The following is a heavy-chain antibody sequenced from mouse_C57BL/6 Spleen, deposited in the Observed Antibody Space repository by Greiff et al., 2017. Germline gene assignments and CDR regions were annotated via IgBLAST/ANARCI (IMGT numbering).Heavy chain of an antibody. CDR1: GFTFSDYG. CDR3: ARPRYGNNYYAMDY. V-gene: IGHV5-17*01. CDR2: ISSGSSTI. Sequence: EVNVVESGGGLVKPGGSLKLSCAASGFTFSDYGMHWVRQAPEKGLEWVAYISSGSSTIYYADTVKGRFTISRDNAKNTLFLQMTSLRSEDTAMYYCARPRYGNNYYAMDYWGQGTSVTVSS. J-gene: IGHJ4*01. D-gene: IGHD1-1*01.